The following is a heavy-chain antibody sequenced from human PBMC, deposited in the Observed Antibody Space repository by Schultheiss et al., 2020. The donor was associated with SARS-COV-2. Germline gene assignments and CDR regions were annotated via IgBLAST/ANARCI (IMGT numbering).Heavy chain of an antibody. CDR1: GGSISSGGYY. Sequence: SETLSLTCTVSGGSISSGGYYWSWIRQHPGKGLEWIGYIYYSGSTYYNPSLKSRVTISVDTSKNQFSLKLSSVTAADTAVYYCARGGGYCSSTSCYNYYYGMDVWGQGTTVTVSS. J-gene: IGHJ6*02. CDR3: ARGGGYCSSTSCYNYYYGMDV. D-gene: IGHD2-2*02. V-gene: IGHV4-31*03. CDR2: IYYSGST.